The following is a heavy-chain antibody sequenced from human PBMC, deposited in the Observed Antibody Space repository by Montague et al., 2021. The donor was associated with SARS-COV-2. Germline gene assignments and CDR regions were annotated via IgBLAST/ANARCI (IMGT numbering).Heavy chain of an antibody. CDR3: ARIPVGSKYYFDF. D-gene: IGHD2-2*01. CDR2: TYYRSEWYN. J-gene: IGHJ4*02. Sequence: CAISGDSVAGDIATWNWIRQSPSIDLEWLGRTYYRSEWYNDYAESVKSRITIDPDTSKHQFSLHLNSVTPEDTAVYYCARIPVGSKYYFDFWGQGTLVTVSS. V-gene: IGHV6-1*01. CDR1: GDSVAGDIAT.